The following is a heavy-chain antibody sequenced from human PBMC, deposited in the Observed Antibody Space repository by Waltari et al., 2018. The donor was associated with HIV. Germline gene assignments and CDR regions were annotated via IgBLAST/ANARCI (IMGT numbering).Heavy chain of an antibody. J-gene: IGHJ6*02. CDR1: GYTFTGYY. CDR2: INPNSGGT. CDR3: ARGQAGIAAHYYYYGMDV. D-gene: IGHD6-13*01. V-gene: IGHV1-2*02. Sequence: QVQLVQSGAEVKKPGASVKVSCKASGYTFTGYYMHWVRQAPGQGLEWMGWINPNSGGTNYAQKLQGRVTMTRDTSISTAYMELSRLRSDDTAVYYCARGQAGIAAHYYYYGMDVWGQGTTVTVSS.